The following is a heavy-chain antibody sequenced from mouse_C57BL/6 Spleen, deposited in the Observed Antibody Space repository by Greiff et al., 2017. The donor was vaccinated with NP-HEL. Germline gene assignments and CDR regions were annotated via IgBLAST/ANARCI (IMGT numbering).Heavy chain of an antibody. J-gene: IGHJ2*01. Sequence: QVQLQQPGAELVKPGASVKMSCKASGYTFTSYWITWVKQRPGQGLEWIGDIYPGSGSTNYNEKFKSKATLTVDTSSSTAYMQLSSLPSEDAAVYYCARRDYYGSSYVGDYWGQGTTLTVSS. CDR2: IYPGSGST. D-gene: IGHD1-1*01. CDR3: ARRDYYGSSYVGDY. V-gene: IGHV1-55*01. CDR1: GYTFTSYW.